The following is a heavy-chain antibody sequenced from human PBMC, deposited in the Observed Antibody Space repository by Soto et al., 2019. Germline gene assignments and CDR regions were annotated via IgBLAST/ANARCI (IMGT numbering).Heavy chain of an antibody. CDR1: GFTFSSYW. V-gene: IGHV3-7*01. CDR3: ARDWSSEYDY. CDR2: IKEDGSEK. J-gene: IGHJ4*02. D-gene: IGHD6-19*01. Sequence: EVQLVESGGGMVQPGGSLRLSCAASGFTFSSYWMSWVRQAPGKGLEWVANIKEDGSEKYYVESVRGRFTISRDNAKXXXXXXXXXXXXEDTAVYYCARDWSSEYDYWGLGILVTVSS.